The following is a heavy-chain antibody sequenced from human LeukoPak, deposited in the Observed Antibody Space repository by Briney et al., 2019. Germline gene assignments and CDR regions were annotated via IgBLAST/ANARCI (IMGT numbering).Heavy chain of an antibody. J-gene: IGHJ4*02. CDR1: GGSISSGNYY. V-gene: IGHV4-61*02. CDR2: IYTSGST. Sequence: SETLSLTCTVSGGSISSGNYYWSWIRQPAGKGLEWIGRIYTSGSTNYNPSLKSRVTMSVDTSKNQFSLKLSSVTAADTAVYYCARDRGSYLDPEFDYWGQGTLVTVSS. CDR3: ARDRGSYLDPEFDY. D-gene: IGHD1-26*01.